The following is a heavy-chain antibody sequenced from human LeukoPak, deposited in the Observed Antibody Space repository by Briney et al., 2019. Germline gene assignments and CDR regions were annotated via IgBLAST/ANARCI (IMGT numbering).Heavy chain of an antibody. CDR3: VTRSCTNGVCYYHY. V-gene: IGHV3-64D*08. CDR2: ISPNGGST. D-gene: IGHD2-8*01. J-gene: IGHJ4*02. CDR1: GYIFTTYG. Sequence: PGGSLRLSCSASGYIFTTYGMHWVRQAPGKGLEYVSAISPNGGSTYYSDSVKGRFTISSDNSKNTLYLQMNRLRAEDTAVYYCVTRSCTNGVCYYHYWGQGTLVTVSS.